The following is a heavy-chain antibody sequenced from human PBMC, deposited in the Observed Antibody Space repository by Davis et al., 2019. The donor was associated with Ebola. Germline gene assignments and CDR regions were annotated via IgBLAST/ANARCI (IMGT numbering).Heavy chain of an antibody. CDR1: GDSVPRHGAA. D-gene: IGHD1-26*01. V-gene: IGHV6-1*01. J-gene: IGHJ6*02. Sequence: HSQTLSLTCAISGDSVPRHGAAWNWIRQSPSRCLEWPGRTYYTSKWYDDYAISAKSRITINLDTSKNQFSLQLSSVTPEDTAVYYCVRGWGRTGMGVWGQGTTVIVSS. CDR2: TYYTSKWYD. CDR3: VRGWGRTGMGV.